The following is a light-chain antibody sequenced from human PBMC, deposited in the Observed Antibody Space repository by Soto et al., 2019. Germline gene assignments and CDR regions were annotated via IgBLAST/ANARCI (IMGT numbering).Light chain of an antibody. CDR2: DNS. J-gene: IGLJ2*01. CDR3: GTWDDSLNAGV. V-gene: IGLV1-51*01. Sequence: HSVLTQPPSMSAAPGQKVTISCSGSSFNVGSNYVSWYQQLPGTAPKLLIYDNSRRPSGIPDRISGSKSGTSATLGITGLQTGDEADYYCGTWDDSLNAGVFGGGTKLTVL. CDR1: SFNVGSNY.